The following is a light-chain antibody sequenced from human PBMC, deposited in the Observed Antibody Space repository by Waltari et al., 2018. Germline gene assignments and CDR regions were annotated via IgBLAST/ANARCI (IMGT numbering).Light chain of an antibody. CDR3: QQYNSYSPWT. V-gene: IGKV1-5*03. CDR2: EAS. CDR1: QSISKW. J-gene: IGKJ1*01. Sequence: DIQMTQSPSTLSASVGDRVTSTCRASQSISKWVAWYQQKPGKVPKVLIYEASSLESGVPSRFSGSGSGTEFTLTISSLQPDDFATYYCQQYNSYSPWTFGQGTKVEIK.